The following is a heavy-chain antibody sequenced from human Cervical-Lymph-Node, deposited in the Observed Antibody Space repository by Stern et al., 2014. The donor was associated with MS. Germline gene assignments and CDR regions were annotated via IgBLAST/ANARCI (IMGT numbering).Heavy chain of an antibody. CDR2: IFPGGFDI. CDR3: ARQRYFDY. Sequence: EVQLVQSGPEVKRPGESLKISCQASGYTFTSYWIGWVRQMPGKGLEWIAIIFPGGFDIRYSPSFQGPVTISADKSSSTAYLQWNNLKASDTAIYYCARQRYFDYWGQGTLVTVSS. J-gene: IGHJ4*02. V-gene: IGHV5-51*01. CDR1: GYTFTSYW.